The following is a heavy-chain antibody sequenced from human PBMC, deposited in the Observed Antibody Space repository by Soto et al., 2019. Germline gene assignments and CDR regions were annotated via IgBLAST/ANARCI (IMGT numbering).Heavy chain of an antibody. CDR2: IYYSGST. D-gene: IGHD6-19*01. CDR1: GGSISSSSYY. CDR3: AGHPWSDQQWLVVYTRPSVRGWFDP. J-gene: IGHJ5*02. Sequence: QLQLQESGPGLVKPSETLSLTCTVSGGSISSSSYYWGWIRQPPGKGLEWIGSIYYSGSTYYNPSLKSLFTISVDTSKNQFSLKLSSVTAADTAVYYCAGHPWSDQQWLVVYTRPSVRGWFDPWGQGTLVTVSS. V-gene: IGHV4-39*01.